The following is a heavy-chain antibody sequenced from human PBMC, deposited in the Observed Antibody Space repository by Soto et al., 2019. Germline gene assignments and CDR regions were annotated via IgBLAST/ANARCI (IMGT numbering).Heavy chain of an antibody. CDR1: GYTFTSYG. J-gene: IGHJ4*02. CDR2: ISAYNGNT. V-gene: IGHV1-18*01. D-gene: IGHD5-18*01. Sequence: ASVKVSCKASGYTFTSYGISWVRQAPGQGLEWMGWISAYNGNTNYAQKLQGRVTMTTDTSTSTAYMELRSLRSDDTAVYYCARDVESRGYPISPFDYWGQGTLVTVSS. CDR3: ARDVESRGYPISPFDY.